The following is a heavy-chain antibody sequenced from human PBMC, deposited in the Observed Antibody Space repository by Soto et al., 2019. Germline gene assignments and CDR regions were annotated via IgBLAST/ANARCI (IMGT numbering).Heavy chain of an antibody. V-gene: IGHV6-1*01. CDR2: IYYRSKWFH. J-gene: IGHJ6*02. CDR3: ARVHCSAGNCLGALDF. D-gene: IGHD2-15*01. CDR1: GDSVSSNGAC. Sequence: SQTLSLTCVISGDSVSSNGACWNWIRQSPSRGLQWLGRIYYRSKWFHDYAASVESRMAINPDTSRNQFSLQLNYVTPEDTAVYYCARVHCSAGNCLGALDFWGQGTTVTVSS.